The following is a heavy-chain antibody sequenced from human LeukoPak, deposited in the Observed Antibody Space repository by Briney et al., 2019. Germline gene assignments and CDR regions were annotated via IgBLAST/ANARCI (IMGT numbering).Heavy chain of an antibody. CDR1: GYTFTGYY. J-gene: IGHJ4*02. Sequence: GASVKVSCKASGYTFTGYYMHWVRQAPGQGLEWMGWISAYNGNTNYAQKLQGRVTMTTDTSTSTAYMELRSLRSDDTAVYYCARDGREKVGAHWGQGTLVTVSS. CDR3: ARDGREKVGAH. D-gene: IGHD1-26*01. CDR2: ISAYNGNT. V-gene: IGHV1-18*04.